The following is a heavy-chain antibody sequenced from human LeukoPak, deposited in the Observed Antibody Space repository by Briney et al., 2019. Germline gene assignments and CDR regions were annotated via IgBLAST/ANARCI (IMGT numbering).Heavy chain of an antibody. Sequence: ASVRVSCKASGYTFTGYYMHWVRQAPGQGLEWMGRINPNSGGTNNAQNLQGRVTMTRDTSISTAYMELSRQRSDDTAVYYCARGLAPQYSSGWYSYFDYWGQGTLVTVSS. D-gene: IGHD6-19*01. CDR1: GYTFTGYY. J-gene: IGHJ4*02. CDR2: INPNSGGT. V-gene: IGHV1-2*06. CDR3: ARGLAPQYSSGWYSYFDY.